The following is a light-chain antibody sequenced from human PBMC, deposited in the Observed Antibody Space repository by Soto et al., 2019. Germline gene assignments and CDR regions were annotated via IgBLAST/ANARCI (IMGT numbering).Light chain of an antibody. CDR1: NSDIGGYDY. V-gene: IGLV2-14*01. CDR2: EVS. J-gene: IGLJ3*02. Sequence: QSALTQPASVSGSPGQTITISCTGTNSDIGGYDYVTWYQHHPGKAPKLLIYEVSDRPSGVSHRFSGSKSGNTASLTIAGLQAEAEADYDCSSYTSSLTFWLIGGGTKLTVL. CDR3: SSYTSSLTFWL.